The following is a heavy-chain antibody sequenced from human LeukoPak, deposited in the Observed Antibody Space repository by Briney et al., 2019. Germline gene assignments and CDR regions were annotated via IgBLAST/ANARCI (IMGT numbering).Heavy chain of an antibody. CDR2: IYYSGST. CDR1: GGSITSGRYY. CDR3: ARGIIKDGGSYPFDY. V-gene: IGHV4-39*07. Sequence: SETLSLTCAVSGGSITSGRYYWGWIRQPPGKGLEWIGSIYYSGSTSYNPSLKSRVTISVDTSKNQFSLKLSSVTAADTAVYYCARGIIKDGGSYPFDYWGQGTLVTVSS. J-gene: IGHJ4*02. D-gene: IGHD1-26*01.